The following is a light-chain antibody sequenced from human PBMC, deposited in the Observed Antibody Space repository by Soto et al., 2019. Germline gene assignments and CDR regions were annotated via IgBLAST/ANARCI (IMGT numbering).Light chain of an antibody. CDR1: SSDVGGSNS. CDR2: DVV. Sequence: QSALTQPRSVSGSPGQSVTISCTGTSSDVGGSNSVSWYQQYPGKAPKLIIYDVVQRPSGVPDRFSGFKFGNTASLTISGLQAEDEADYHCCSYVGGYTFLLFGGGTKVTVL. CDR3: CSYVGGYTFLL. J-gene: IGLJ2*01. V-gene: IGLV2-11*01.